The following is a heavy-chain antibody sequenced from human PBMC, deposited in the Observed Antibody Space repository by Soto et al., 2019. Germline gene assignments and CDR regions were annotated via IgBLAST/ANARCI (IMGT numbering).Heavy chain of an antibody. D-gene: IGHD2-2*02. V-gene: IGHV4-31*03. CDR2: IYYSGST. Sequence: TSETLSLTCTVSGGSISSGGYYWSWIRQHPGKGLEWIGYIYYSGSTYYNPSLKSRVTISVDTSKNQFSLKLSSVTAADTAVYYCARDPRHCSSTSCHNPVWGQGTTVTVSS. CDR3: ARDPRHCSSTSCHNPV. CDR1: GGSISSGGYY. J-gene: IGHJ6*02.